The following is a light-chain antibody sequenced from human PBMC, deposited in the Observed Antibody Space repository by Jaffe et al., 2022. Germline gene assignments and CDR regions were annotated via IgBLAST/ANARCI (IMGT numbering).Light chain of an antibody. Sequence: QSVLTQPPSVSGAPGQRVTISCTGSSSSIGAGYDVHWYQQLPRAAPKLLIFGNSNRPSGVPDRFSGSKSGTTASLAITGLQAEDEGEYYCQSYDSSLTGPSWVVFGGGTKLTVL. V-gene: IGLV1-40*01. CDR2: GNS. CDR1: SSSIGAGYD. CDR3: QSYDSSLTGPSWVV. J-gene: IGLJ3*02.